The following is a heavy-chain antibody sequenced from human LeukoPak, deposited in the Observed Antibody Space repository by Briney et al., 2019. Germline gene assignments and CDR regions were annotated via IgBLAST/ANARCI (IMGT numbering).Heavy chain of an antibody. V-gene: IGHV1-2*02. CDR2: INPNSGGT. CDR1: GYTFTGYY. Sequence: ASVKVSCKASGYTFTGYYMHWVRQAPGQGLGWMGWINPNSGGTNYAQKFQGRVTMTRDTSISTAYMELSRLRSDDTAVYYCARDRHCTNGVCYLRFFDYWGQGTLVTVSS. D-gene: IGHD2-8*01. J-gene: IGHJ4*02. CDR3: ARDRHCTNGVCYLRFFDY.